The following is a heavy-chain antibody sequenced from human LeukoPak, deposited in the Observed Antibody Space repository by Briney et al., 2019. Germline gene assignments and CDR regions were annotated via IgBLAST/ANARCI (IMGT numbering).Heavy chain of an antibody. D-gene: IGHD3-22*01. CDR1: GFTFSSYA. CDR3: ARDLGQYYDTSDNWFDP. V-gene: IGHV3-23*01. CDR2: IGPGNT. J-gene: IGHJ5*02. Sequence: PGGSLRLSCAASGFTFSSYAMSWVRQAPGKGLQWVSLIGPGNTYYADSVKGRFTISRDNSKDTLYLQMNSLRAEDTAVYYCARDLGQYYDTSDNWFDPWGQGTLVTVSS.